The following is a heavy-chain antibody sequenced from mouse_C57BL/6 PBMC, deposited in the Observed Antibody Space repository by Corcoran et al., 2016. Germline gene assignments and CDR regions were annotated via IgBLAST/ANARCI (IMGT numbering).Heavy chain of an antibody. J-gene: IGHJ1*03. V-gene: IGHV1-26*01. Sequence: EVQLQQSGPELVKPGASVKISCKASGYTFTDYYMNWVKQSHGKSLEWIGDINPNNGGTSYNQKFKGKATLTVDKSSSTAYMELRSLTSEDSAVYYCARLGGNWYFDVWGTGTTVNVSS. CDR1: GYTFTDYY. CDR2: INPNNGGT. CDR3: ARLGGNWYFDV.